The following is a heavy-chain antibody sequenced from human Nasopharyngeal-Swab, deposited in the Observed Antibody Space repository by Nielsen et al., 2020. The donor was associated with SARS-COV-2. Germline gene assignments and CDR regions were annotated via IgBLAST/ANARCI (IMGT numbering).Heavy chain of an antibody. J-gene: IGHJ4*02. D-gene: IGHD2-21*01. Sequence: ASVKVSCKASGYTFTSYYMHWVRQAPGQGLEWMGIINPSGGSTSYAQKFQGRVTMTRDTSTSTVYMELSSLRSEATAVYYCARGGIPPHFRSYFDYWGQGTLVTVSS. V-gene: IGHV1-46*01. CDR3: ARGGIPPHFRSYFDY. CDR1: GYTFTSYY. CDR2: INPSGGST.